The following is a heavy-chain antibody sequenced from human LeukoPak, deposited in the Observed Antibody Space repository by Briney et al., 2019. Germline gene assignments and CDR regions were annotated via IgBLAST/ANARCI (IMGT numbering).Heavy chain of an antibody. Sequence: NASETLSLTCSVSGFSISSDYYWGWIRQPPGKGLDWIGSIYHRGNTYYNPSLNSRVSISLDTSKNQFSLKLNSVTAADTAVYYCARELELRYWGQGTLVTVSS. V-gene: IGHV4-38-2*02. CDR1: GFSISSDYY. CDR2: IYHRGNT. D-gene: IGHD1-7*01. CDR3: ARELELRY. J-gene: IGHJ4*02.